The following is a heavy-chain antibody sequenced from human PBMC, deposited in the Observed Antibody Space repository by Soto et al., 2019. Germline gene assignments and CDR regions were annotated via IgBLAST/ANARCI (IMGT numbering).Heavy chain of an antibody. CDR1: SGSIFTTNW. J-gene: IGHJ3*01. V-gene: IGHV4-4*02. CDR2: IYHSGSP. CDR3: ARKPDVATAKVGGGYVFDV. D-gene: IGHD3-16*01. Sequence: QVQLQESGPGLVKPSGTLSLTCAASSGSIFTTNWWSWVRQSPGRGLQWLGDIYHSGSPKYNPSLKSRVSISIDKSKDRVFLNLTSVTAADTAIYYCARKPDVATAKVGGGYVFDVWGQGTMVTVSS.